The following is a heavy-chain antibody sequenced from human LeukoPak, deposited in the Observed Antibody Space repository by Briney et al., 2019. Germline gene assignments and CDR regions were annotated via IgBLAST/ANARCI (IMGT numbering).Heavy chain of an antibody. CDR3: AREVGIAVAGPNYYYGMDV. J-gene: IGHJ6*02. V-gene: IGHV4-39*07. D-gene: IGHD6-19*01. Sequence: SETLSLTCTISGGSISSSSYYWGWIRQPPGKGLEWIGSIYYSGSTYYNPSLKSRVTISVDTSKNQFSLKLSSVTAADTAVYYCAREVGIAVAGPNYYYGMDVWGQGTTVTVSS. CDR2: IYYSGST. CDR1: GGSISSSSYY.